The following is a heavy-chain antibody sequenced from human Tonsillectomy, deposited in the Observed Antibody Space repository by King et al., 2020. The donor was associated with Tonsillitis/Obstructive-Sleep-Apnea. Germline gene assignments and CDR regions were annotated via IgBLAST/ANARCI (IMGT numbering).Heavy chain of an antibody. J-gene: IGHJ6*03. CDR2: INPSGGST. CDR1: GYTFTSYY. CDR3: ARVPPTYSSSLGFYYYYSYMAV. V-gene: IGHV1-46*01. D-gene: IGHD6-6*01. Sequence: QLVQSGAEVKKPGASVKVSCKASGYTFTSYYMHWVRQAPGQGLEWMGIINPSGGSTSYAQKFQGRVTMTRDTSTSTVYMELSSLRSEDTAVYYCARVPPTYSSSLGFYYYYSYMAVWGKGTTVTVSS.